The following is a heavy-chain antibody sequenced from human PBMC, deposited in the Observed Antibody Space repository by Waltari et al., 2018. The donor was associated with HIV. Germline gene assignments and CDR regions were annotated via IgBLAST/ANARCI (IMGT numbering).Heavy chain of an antibody. CDR3: ARDGGGSYGADY. CDR1: GYSISSGYS. V-gene: IGHV4-38-2*02. CDR2: IYHSGST. D-gene: IGHD1-26*01. Sequence: QVQLQESGPGLVKPSETLSLTCAVTGYSISSGYSWGWIRRPPGKGQEWIGSIYHSGSTYHNPSLKSRVTISVDTSKNQFSLKLSSVTAADTAVYYCARDGGGSYGADYWGQGTLVTVSS. J-gene: IGHJ4*02.